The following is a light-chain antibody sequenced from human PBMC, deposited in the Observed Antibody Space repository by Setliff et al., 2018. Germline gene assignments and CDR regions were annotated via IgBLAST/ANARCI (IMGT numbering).Light chain of an antibody. J-gene: IGLJ2*01. CDR1: SSNIGSNY. V-gene: IGLV1-47*01. CDR3: AAWDDSLSGQV. CDR2: RNN. Sequence: VLAQPPSASGTPGQRVTISCSGSSSNIGSNYVYWYQQLPGTAPKLLIYRNNQRPSGVPDRFSGSKSGTSASLAISGLRSEDEADYYCAAWDDSLSGQVFGGGTKVTVL.